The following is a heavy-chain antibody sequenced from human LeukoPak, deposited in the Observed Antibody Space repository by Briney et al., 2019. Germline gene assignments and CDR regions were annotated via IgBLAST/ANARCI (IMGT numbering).Heavy chain of an antibody. V-gene: IGHV3-48*01. D-gene: IGHD1-26*01. CDR3: AKEGESYRLDY. CDR1: GSTFSSHT. J-gene: IGHJ4*02. CDR2: ISSTSSVI. Sequence: PGGSLRLSCAASGSTFSSHTMNWVRQAPGKGLEWVSYISSTSSVIYYADSVKGRFTISRDNSKNTLYLQMNSLRAEDTAVYYCAKEGESYRLDYWGQGALVTVSS.